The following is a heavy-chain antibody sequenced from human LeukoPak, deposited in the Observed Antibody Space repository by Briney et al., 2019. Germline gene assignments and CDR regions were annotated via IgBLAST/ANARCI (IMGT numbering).Heavy chain of an antibody. CDR3: ARGSGTT. CDR1: GGSISSYY. V-gene: IGHV4-59*01. CDR2: IYYSGST. D-gene: IGHD1-14*01. J-gene: IGHJ5*02. Sequence: ASETLSLTCTVSGGSISSYYWSWTRQPPGKGLEWIGYIYYSGSTNYNPPLKSRVTISVDTSKNQFSLKLSSVTAADTAVYYCARGSGTTWGQGTLVTVSS.